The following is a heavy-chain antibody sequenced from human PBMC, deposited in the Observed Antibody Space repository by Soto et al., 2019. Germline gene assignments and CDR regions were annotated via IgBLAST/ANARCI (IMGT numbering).Heavy chain of an antibody. CDR3: ARGSCGGDCYAPYYYYGMDV. Sequence: SETPSISCTVCGGSVCSSSYYGGWIQQPSGKGLEWIGSIYYSGSTYYNPSLKSRVTISVDTSKNQFSLKLSSVTAADTAVYYCARGSCGGDCYAPYYYYGMDVWGQGTTVTVSS. V-gene: IGHV4-39*01. D-gene: IGHD2-21*02. CDR1: GGSVCSSSYY. J-gene: IGHJ6*02. CDR2: IYYSGST.